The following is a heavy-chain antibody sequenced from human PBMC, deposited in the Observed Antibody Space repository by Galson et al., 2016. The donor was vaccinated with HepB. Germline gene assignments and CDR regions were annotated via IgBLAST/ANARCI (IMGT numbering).Heavy chain of an antibody. D-gene: IGHD2-15*01. J-gene: IGHJ3*02. CDR3: ARGAGYSTLTFDI. Sequence: SVKVSCKASGYTFTAHFMYWVRQAPGQGLEWMGWINPNNGSTRYSQKFQGWVTLTRDTSINTGYIDLSRLKSDDTAVYYCARGAGYSTLTFDIWGQGTMVTVSS. V-gene: IGHV1-2*04. CDR1: GYTFTAHF. CDR2: INPNNGST.